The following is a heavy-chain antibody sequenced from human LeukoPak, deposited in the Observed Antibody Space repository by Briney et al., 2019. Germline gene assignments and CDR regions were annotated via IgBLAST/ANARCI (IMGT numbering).Heavy chain of an antibody. CDR1: GYTFTSYG. CDR2: ISAYNGNT. Sequence: GASVKVSCKASGYTFTSYGISWVRQAPGQGLEWMGWISAYNGNTNYAQKLQGRVTMTTDTSTSTAYMELRSLRSDDTAVYYCARPGPPSSTSSPDYYYYYYGMDVWGQGTTVTVSS. V-gene: IGHV1-18*01. CDR3: ARPGPPSSTSSPDYYYYYYGMDV. J-gene: IGHJ6*02. D-gene: IGHD2-2*01.